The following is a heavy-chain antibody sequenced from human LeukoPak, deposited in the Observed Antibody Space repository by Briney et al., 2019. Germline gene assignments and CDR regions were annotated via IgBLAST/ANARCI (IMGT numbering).Heavy chain of an antibody. CDR2: IRSNGRDT. CDR1: GFTFREYS. CDR3: AKGGYTTWFDP. D-gene: IGHD2-15*01. Sequence: PGGSLRLSCAASGFTFREYSMSWVRQAPGKGLEWVSNIRSNGRDTYYTDSVKGRFTISRDNSKNTVYLEMNSLRAGDTAVYYCAKGGYTTWFDPWGQGTLVTVSS. V-gene: IGHV3-23*01. J-gene: IGHJ5*02.